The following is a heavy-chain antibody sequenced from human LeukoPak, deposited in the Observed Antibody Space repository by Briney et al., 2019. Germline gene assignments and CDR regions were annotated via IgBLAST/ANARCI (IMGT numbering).Heavy chain of an antibody. Sequence: GGSLRLSCAASGFTFSSYSMNWVRQAPGKGLEWVSTIEVGGAITHYAASVKGRFTISRDTSRKILYLQMDSLRPEDTAVYYCAKPLGGSYLFDRWGQGTLVTVSS. J-gene: IGHJ5*02. D-gene: IGHD1-26*01. CDR3: AKPLGGSYLFDR. V-gene: IGHV3-23*05. CDR2: IEVGGAIT. CDR1: GFTFSSYS.